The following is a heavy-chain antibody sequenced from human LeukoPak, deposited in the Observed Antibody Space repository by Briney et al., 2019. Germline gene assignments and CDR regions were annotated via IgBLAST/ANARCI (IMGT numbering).Heavy chain of an antibody. D-gene: IGHD6-13*01. J-gene: IGHJ6*03. Sequence: GASVKVSCKASGYTFTSYAMNWVRQAPGQGLEWMGWINTNTGNPTYAQGFTGRFVFSLDTSASTAYLQISSLKAEDTAVYYCARSTAPSSWYEYYYYYYYMDVWGKGTTVTVSS. V-gene: IGHV7-4-1*02. CDR3: ARSTAPSSWYEYYYYYYYMDV. CDR1: GYTFTSYA. CDR2: INTNTGNP.